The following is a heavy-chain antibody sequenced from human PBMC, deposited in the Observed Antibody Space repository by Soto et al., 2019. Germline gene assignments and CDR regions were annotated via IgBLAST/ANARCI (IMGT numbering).Heavy chain of an antibody. Sequence: GGSLRLSCAASAFTFSRYSMNWVRQAPGKGLEWVSSISSGSSYRNYADSVKGRLTISRDNAKNSLYLQMNSLRAEDTAVYYCAREYYYDSSGDDAFDIWGQGTMVTVSS. V-gene: IGHV3-21*01. CDR3: AREYYYDSSGDDAFDI. J-gene: IGHJ3*02. CDR2: ISSGSSYR. CDR1: AFTFSRYS. D-gene: IGHD3-22*01.